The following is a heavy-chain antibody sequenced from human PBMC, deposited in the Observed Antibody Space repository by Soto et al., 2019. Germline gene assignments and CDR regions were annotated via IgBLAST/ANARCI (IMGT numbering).Heavy chain of an antibody. CDR2: IYPGDSDT. D-gene: IGHD3-22*01. CDR1: GYSFTSYW. CDR3: ARRRYYDSSGYCHYYYYGMDV. Sequence: RESLKISCKGSGYSFTSYWIGWVRQMPGKGLEWMGIIYPGDSDTRYSPSFQGQVTISADKSISTAYLQWSSLKASDTAMYYCARRRYYDSSGYCHYYYYGMDVWGQGTTVTVSS. V-gene: IGHV5-51*01. J-gene: IGHJ6*02.